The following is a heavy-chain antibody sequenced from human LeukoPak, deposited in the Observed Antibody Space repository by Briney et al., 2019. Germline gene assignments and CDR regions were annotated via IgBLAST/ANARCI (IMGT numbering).Heavy chain of an antibody. V-gene: IGHV1-18*01. D-gene: IGHD3-16*01. CDR3: ARGSHRLYDYVWGTYESKDY. CDR2: ISGYNANT. CDR1: NYTFTNYG. J-gene: IGHJ4*02. Sequence: ASVKVSCKASNYTFTNYGINWVRQAPGQGLEWMGWISGYNANTNYVQKFQGRVTMTTDTSTHTAYMEPRSLRSDDTAVYYCARGSHRLYDYVWGTYESKDYWGQGTLVTVSS.